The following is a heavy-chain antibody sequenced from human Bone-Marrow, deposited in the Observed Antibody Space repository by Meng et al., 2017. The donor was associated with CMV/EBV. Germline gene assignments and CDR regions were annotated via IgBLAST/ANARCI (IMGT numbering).Heavy chain of an antibody. Sequence: ASVKVSCKASGYTFTSYGISWVRQAPGQGLEWMGWISAYNGNTNYAQKLQGRVTMTTDTSTSTAYMELRSLRSDDTAVFYCARVRVGCSSSSCYSDHWGQGTLVTVSS. CDR2: ISAYNGNT. D-gene: IGHD2-2*01. CDR3: ARVRVGCSSSSCYSDH. CDR1: GYTFTSYG. J-gene: IGHJ4*02. V-gene: IGHV1-18*01.